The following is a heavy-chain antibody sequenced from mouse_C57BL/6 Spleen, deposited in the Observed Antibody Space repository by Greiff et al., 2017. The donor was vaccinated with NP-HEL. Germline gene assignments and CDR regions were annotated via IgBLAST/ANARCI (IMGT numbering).Heavy chain of an antibody. CDR1: GYTFTSYW. CDR2: IDPSDSYT. D-gene: IGHD1-1*01. Sequence: VQLQQPGAELVRPGTSVKLSCKASGYTFTSYWMHWVKQRPGQGLEWIGVIDPSDSYTNYNQKFKGKATLTVDTSSSTAYMQLSSLTSEDSAVYYCATLLLCAYWGQGTLVTVSA. V-gene: IGHV1-59*01. CDR3: ATLLLCAY. J-gene: IGHJ3*01.